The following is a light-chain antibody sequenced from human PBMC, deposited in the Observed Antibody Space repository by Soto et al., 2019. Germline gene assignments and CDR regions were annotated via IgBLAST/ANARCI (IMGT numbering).Light chain of an antibody. V-gene: IGLV2-14*01. Sequence: QSVLTQPASVSGSPGQSITISCTGTSSDVGGYNYVSWYQQPPGKAPKLMIYDVSNRPSGVSNRFSGSKSGNTASLTISGLQAEDEADYYCSSYTSSSTSVLGGGTKLTVL. J-gene: IGLJ3*02. CDR1: SSDVGGYNY. CDR2: DVS. CDR3: SSYTSSSTSV.